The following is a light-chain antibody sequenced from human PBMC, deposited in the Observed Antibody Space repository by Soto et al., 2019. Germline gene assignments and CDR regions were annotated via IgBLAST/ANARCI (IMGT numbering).Light chain of an antibody. CDR2: AAS. J-gene: IGKJ4*01. CDR3: QQSYSTPRT. Sequence: DIQMTQSPSSLSASVGDRVTITCRASQSIGNYLIWYQQKPGKAPKLLIYAASNLQSGVPSRFSGGGSGTDFTLTIRGLQPEDLAAYYCQQSYSTPRTFGGGTKVEIK. CDR1: QSIGNY. V-gene: IGKV1-39*01.